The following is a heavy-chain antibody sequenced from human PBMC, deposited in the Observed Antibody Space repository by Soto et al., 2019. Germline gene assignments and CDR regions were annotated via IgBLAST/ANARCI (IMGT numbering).Heavy chain of an antibody. V-gene: IGHV3-23*01. D-gene: IGHD6-13*01. Sequence: EVQLLESGGGLVQPGGSLRLSCAASGFTFSSYAMSWVRQAPGKWMEWVSAISGSGGSTNYADSVKGRFTISRDNFKNPLYVQMNSLRAEDTAVYYCAVQQLVPYYFDCGGQGTLVTVSS. CDR1: GFTFSSYA. CDR2: ISGSGGST. CDR3: AVQQLVPYYFDC. J-gene: IGHJ4*02.